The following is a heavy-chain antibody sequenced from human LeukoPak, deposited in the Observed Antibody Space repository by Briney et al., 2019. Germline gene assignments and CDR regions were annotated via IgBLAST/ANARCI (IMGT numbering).Heavy chain of an antibody. CDR1: GGSISSTT. CDR2: ISSSSSYI. J-gene: IGHJ6*02. V-gene: IGHV3-21*01. D-gene: IGHD3-9*01. CDR3: ARDSYYDIPAGMDV. Sequence: PSETLSLTCTVSGGSISSTTDYWGWIRQPPGKGLEWVSSISSSSSYIYYADSVKGRFTISRDNAKNSLYLQMNSLRAEDTAVYYCARDSYYDIPAGMDVWGQGTTVTVSS.